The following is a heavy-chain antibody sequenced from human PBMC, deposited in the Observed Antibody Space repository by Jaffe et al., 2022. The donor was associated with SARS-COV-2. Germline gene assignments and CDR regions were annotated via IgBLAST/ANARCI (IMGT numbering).Heavy chain of an antibody. D-gene: IGHD2-21*01. Sequence: QVQLQESGPGLVKPSETLSLICTVSGGSISRNFWSWIRQPPGKSLEWIGYIYDSGSNIYNPSFKSRVTMSVDKSQNQVSLKLSSVTAADTAIYYCARDSYCAGDCFDYWGPGTMVTVSS. CDR1: GGSISRNF. J-gene: IGHJ4*02. V-gene: IGHV4-59*01. CDR2: IYDSGSN. CDR3: ARDSYCAGDCFDY.